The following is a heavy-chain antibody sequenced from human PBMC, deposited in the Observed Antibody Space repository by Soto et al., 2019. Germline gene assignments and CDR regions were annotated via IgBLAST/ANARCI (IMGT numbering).Heavy chain of an antibody. D-gene: IGHD2-2*02. CDR2: ITSNGDST. CDR1: GFDFSKYA. J-gene: IGHJ4*02. CDR3: AKDSPSYTTSPFYFDS. V-gene: IGHV3-23*01. Sequence: GRSLRLSCAAFGFDFSKYAMTWVRQAPGKGLQWVSSITSNGDSTYYADSVKGRFTTSRDNSKNTLYLQMNSLRADDTAVFYCAKDSPSYTTSPFYFDSWGQGTLVTVSS.